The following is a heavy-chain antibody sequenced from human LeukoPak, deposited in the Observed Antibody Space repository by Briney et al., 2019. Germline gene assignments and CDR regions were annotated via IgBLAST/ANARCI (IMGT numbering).Heavy chain of an antibody. J-gene: IGHJ4*02. V-gene: IGHV3-48*02. D-gene: IGHD5-12*01. Sequence: GGSLRLSCAASGFTFSNAWMSWVRQAPGKGLEWVSYISTTGSTIYYADSVKGRFTISRDYAKNSLHLQMNILRDEDTAVYYCARDGPQRYSGYFDYWGQGTLVTVS. CDR3: ARDGPQRYSGYFDY. CDR2: ISTTGSTI. CDR1: GFTFSNAW.